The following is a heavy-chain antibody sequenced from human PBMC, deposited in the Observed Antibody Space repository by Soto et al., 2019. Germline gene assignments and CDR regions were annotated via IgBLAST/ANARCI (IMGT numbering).Heavy chain of an antibody. J-gene: IGHJ2*01. D-gene: IGHD3-9*01. V-gene: IGHV4-30-2*01. Sequence: QLQLQESGSGLVKPSQTLSLTCTVSGASIASGGYCWSWIRQPPGKALESIGYVYQNGNAYLNPSLKSRVTMSVDKSKNQFSLKLSSVTAADTAVYFCARGGADWSLRNFDVWGRGKLVSVSS. CDR3: ARGGADWSLRNFDV. CDR1: GASIASGGYC. CDR2: VYQNGNA.